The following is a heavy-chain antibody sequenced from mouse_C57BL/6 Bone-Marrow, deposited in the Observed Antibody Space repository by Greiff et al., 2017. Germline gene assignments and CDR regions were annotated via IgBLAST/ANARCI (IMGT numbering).Heavy chain of an antibody. J-gene: IGHJ1*03. CDR2: IDPENGDT. Sequence: VQLKQSGAELVRPGASVKLSCTASGFNIKDDYMHWVKQRPEQGLEWIGWIDPENGDTEYASKFQGKATITADTSSNTAYLQLSSLTSEDTAVYYCTQGVYGSSLYWYFDVWGTGTTVTVSS. CDR3: TQGVYGSSLYWYFDV. D-gene: IGHD1-1*01. CDR1: GFNIKDDY. V-gene: IGHV14-4*01.